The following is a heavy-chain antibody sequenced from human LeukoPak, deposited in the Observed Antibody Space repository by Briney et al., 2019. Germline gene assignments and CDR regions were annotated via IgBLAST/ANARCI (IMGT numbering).Heavy chain of an antibody. CDR3: ARDSVDTAIGPFGGSDY. CDR1: GFTFSSYA. D-gene: IGHD5-18*01. Sequence: GGSLRLSCAASGFTFSSYAMHWVRQAPGKGLEWVAVISYDGSNKYYADSVKGRFTISRDNSKNTLYLQMNSLRAEDTAVYYCARDSVDTAIGPFGGSDYWGQGTLVTVSS. V-gene: IGHV3-30-3*01. J-gene: IGHJ4*02. CDR2: ISYDGSNK.